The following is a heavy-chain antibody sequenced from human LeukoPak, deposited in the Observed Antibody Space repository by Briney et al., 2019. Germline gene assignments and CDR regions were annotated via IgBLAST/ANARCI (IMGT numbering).Heavy chain of an antibody. D-gene: IGHD6-19*01. CDR2: ISSSSSTI. Sequence: PGGSLRLSCAASGFTFSSYSMNWVCQAPGKGLEWVSYISSSSSTIYYADSVKGRFTISRDNAKNSLYLQMNSLRAEDTAVYYCAIGQWLVPFDYWGQGTLVTVSS. CDR1: GFTFSSYS. V-gene: IGHV3-48*01. CDR3: AIGQWLVPFDY. J-gene: IGHJ4*02.